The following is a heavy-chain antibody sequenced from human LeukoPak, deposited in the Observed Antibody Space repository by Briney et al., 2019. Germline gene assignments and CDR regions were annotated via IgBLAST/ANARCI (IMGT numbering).Heavy chain of an antibody. CDR3: ARSPYCTGGSCYLLY. J-gene: IGHJ4*02. V-gene: IGHV4-34*01. CDR1: GGSFSGYY. D-gene: IGHD2-15*01. Sequence: SETLSLTCAVYGGSFSGYYWSWIRQPPGKGLEWIGEINHSGSTNYNPSLKSRVTISVDTSKNQFSLKLSSVTAADTAVYYCARSPYCTGGSCYLLYWGQGTLVTVSS. CDR2: INHSGST.